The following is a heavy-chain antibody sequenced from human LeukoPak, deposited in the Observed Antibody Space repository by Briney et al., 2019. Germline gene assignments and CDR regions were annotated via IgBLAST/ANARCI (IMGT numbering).Heavy chain of an antibody. J-gene: IGHJ4*02. V-gene: IGHV5-51*03. D-gene: IGHD6-6*01. CDR3: ARASDSSSSSWAQNDY. CDR2: IYPDNSDT. Sequence: GESLEISCKASGYRFTTYWIGWVRQMPGKGLEWMGIIYPDNSDTKYSPSFQGRVTISADKSISTAYLQWSSLKASDSAMYYCARASDSSSSSWAQNDYWGQGTLVTVSS. CDR1: GYRFTTYW.